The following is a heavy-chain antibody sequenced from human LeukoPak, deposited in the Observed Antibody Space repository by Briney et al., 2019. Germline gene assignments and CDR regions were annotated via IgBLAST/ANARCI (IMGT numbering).Heavy chain of an antibody. CDR2: FSGSGGST. CDR1: GFTFSSYA. J-gene: IGHJ4*02. Sequence: GGPLRLSCAASGFTFSSYAMSWVRQARGKGLEWVSAFSGSGGSTYYADSVEGRLTISRDNSKNTLYLQMNSLRAEDTAVYYCAKRDYGSGSYPFDYWSQGTLVTVSS. D-gene: IGHD3-10*01. CDR3: AKRDYGSGSYPFDY. V-gene: IGHV3-23*01.